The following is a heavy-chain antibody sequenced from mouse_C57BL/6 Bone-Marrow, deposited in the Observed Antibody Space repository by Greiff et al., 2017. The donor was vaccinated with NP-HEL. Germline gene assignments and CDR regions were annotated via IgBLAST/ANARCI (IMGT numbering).Heavy chain of an antibody. J-gene: IGHJ4*01. V-gene: IGHV1-53*01. CDR1: GYTFTSYW. CDR3: ARLRGNFYAMDY. CDR2: INPSNGGT. D-gene: IGHD2-1*01. Sequence: QAQLQQPGTELVKPGASVKLSCKASGYTFTSYWMHWVKQRPGQGLEWIGNINPSNGGTNYNEKFKSKATLTVDKSSSTAYMQLSSLTSEDSAVYYCARLRGNFYAMDYWGQGTSVTVSS.